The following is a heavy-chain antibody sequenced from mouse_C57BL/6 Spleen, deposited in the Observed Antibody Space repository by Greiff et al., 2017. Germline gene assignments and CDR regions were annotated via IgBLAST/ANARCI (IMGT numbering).Heavy chain of an antibody. J-gene: IGHJ4*01. CDR3: ARWDYYEDFYAMDY. V-gene: IGHV1-22*01. Sequence: EVQLQQSGPELVKPGASVQMSCKASGYTFPDYNMHWVKQSHGKSLEWIGYINPNNGGTSYTPKFKGKATLTVNKSSSTAYMELRSLTSEGSAVYYCARWDYYEDFYAMDYWGKGTSVTVSS. CDR1: GYTFPDYN. D-gene: IGHD1-1*01. CDR2: INPNNGGT.